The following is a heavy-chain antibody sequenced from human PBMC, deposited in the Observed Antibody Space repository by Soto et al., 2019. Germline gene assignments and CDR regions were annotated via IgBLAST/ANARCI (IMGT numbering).Heavy chain of an antibody. CDR3: ARSHPRVYCSGGSCYDYYYYGMDV. CDR2: IIPIFGTA. CDR1: GGTFSSYA. V-gene: IGHV1-69*01. J-gene: IGHJ6*02. D-gene: IGHD2-15*01. Sequence: QVQLVQSGAEVKKPGSSVKVSCKASGGTFSSYAISWVRQAPGQGLEWMGGIIPIFGTANYAQKFQGRVTSTADESTSTAYMELSSLRSEDTAVYYCARSHPRVYCSGGSCYDYYYYGMDVWGQGTTVTVSS.